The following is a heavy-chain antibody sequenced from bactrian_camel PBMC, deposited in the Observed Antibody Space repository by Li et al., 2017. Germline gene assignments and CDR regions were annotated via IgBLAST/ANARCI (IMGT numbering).Heavy chain of an antibody. Sequence: VQLVESGGSSVQAGGSLRLSCAASGYTLNMLCMAWFRQVPGREREGVAYISPGSIDFHTDSVKGRFTISHDKSKRTSTGATIYLQLNDVKPDDTAMYFCAADPNIYSLSWCLKPGAHLWGQGTQVTVS. V-gene: IGHV3S60*01. CDR2: ISPGSID. CDR3: AADPNIYSLSWCLKPGAHL. CDR1: GYTLNMLC. D-gene: IGHD1*01. J-gene: IGHJ4*01.